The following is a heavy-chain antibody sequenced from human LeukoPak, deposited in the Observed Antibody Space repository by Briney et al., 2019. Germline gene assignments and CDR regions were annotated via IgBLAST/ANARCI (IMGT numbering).Heavy chain of an antibody. D-gene: IGHD6-13*01. V-gene: IGHV3-23*01. J-gene: IGHJ6*03. CDR3: AKGPEQLEYYHYYMDV. Sequence: PGGSLRLSCAASGFTFSSYAMSWVRQAPGKGLEWVSAISGSGGTTYYADSVKGRFTISRDSSKNTLYLQMNSLRAEDTAIYYCAKGPEQLEYYHYYMDVWGKGTTVTISS. CDR1: GFTFSSYA. CDR2: ISGSGGTT.